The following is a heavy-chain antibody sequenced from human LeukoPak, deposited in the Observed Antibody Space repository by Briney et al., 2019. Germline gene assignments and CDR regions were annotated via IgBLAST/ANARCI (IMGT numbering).Heavy chain of an antibody. J-gene: IGHJ5*02. V-gene: IGHV3-48*03. Sequence: GGSLRLSCAASEFTFTSYELNWVRQAPGKGLEWVSYISSSGNTISYADSVKGRFTISRDNAKNSLYLQVISLRAEDTAVYYCARGGVPLRYFDWFWGFWFDPWGQGTLVTVSS. D-gene: IGHD3-9*01. CDR3: ARGGVPLRYFDWFWGFWFDP. CDR2: ISSSGNTI. CDR1: EFTFTSYE.